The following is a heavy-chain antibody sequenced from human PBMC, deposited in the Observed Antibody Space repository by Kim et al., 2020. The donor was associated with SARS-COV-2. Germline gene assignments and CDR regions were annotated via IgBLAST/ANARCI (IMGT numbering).Heavy chain of an antibody. CDR1: GFTFSNAW. Sequence: GGSLRLSCAASGFTFSNAWMSWVRQAPGKGLEWVGRIKSKTDGRTTDYAAPVKGRFTISRDDSKNTLYLQMNSLKTEDTAVYYCTTDPAVWSSPFDYWGQGTLVTVSS. D-gene: IGHD3-16*01. J-gene: IGHJ4*02. CDR2: IKSKTDGRTT. V-gene: IGHV3-15*01. CDR3: TTDPAVWSSPFDY.